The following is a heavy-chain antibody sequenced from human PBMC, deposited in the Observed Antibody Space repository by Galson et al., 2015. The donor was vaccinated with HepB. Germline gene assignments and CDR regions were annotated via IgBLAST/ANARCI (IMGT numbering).Heavy chain of an antibody. CDR2: IYNSGTT. Sequence: TLSLTCAVSGGSISGSGNSWSWTRQPPGKGLEWIGYIYNSGTTHYNPSLKSRVTISVDRSKNQFSLRLRSVTAADTAMYYFARGRPGRFDPWGQGTLVTVSS. V-gene: IGHV4-30-2*01. D-gene: IGHD3-10*01. CDR3: ARGRPGRFDP. J-gene: IGHJ5*02. CDR1: GGSISGSGNS.